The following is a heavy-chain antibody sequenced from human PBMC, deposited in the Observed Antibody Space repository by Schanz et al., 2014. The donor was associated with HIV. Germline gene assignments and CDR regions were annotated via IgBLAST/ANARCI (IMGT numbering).Heavy chain of an antibody. CDR1: GFTFSDFS. V-gene: IGHV3-23*04. J-gene: IGHJ4*02. CDR2: VRHDGGAT. D-gene: IGHD3-22*01. CDR3: AKPEYDSSGNSQTHFDY. Sequence: VQLVESGGDLVKPGGSLRLSCVASGFTFSDFSMNWVRRAPGKGLEWISAVRHDGGATYYADSVKGRFIISRDNSKNTLYLQMTTLRTEDTAIYYCAKPEYDSSGNSQTHFDYWGQGTLVSVSS.